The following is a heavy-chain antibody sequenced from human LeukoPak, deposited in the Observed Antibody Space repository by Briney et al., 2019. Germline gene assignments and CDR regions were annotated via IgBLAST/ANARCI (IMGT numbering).Heavy chain of an antibody. V-gene: IGHV4-4*09. CDR2: IYTSGST. J-gene: IGHJ4*02. D-gene: IGHD1-14*01. Sequence: SETLSLTCTVSGGSISSYYWSWIRQPPGKGLEWIGYIYTSGSTNYNPSLKSRVTISVDTSKNQSSLKLSSVTAADTAVYYCARHHTGALDYWGQGTLVTVSS. CDR3: ARHHTGALDY. CDR1: GGSISSYY.